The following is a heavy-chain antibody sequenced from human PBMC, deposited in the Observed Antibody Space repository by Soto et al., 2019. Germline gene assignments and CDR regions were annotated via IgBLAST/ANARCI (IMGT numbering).Heavy chain of an antibody. J-gene: IGHJ5*02. CDR3: ARDMGYSSSPNWFDP. CDR2: ISAYNGNT. D-gene: IGHD6-13*01. Sequence: ASVKVCGKASGYTFTSYCISWVRQAPGQGLEWMGWISAYNGNTNYAQKLQGRVTMTTDTSTSTAYMELRSLRSDDTAVYYCARDMGYSSSPNWFDPWGQGTLVTVSS. V-gene: IGHV1-18*04. CDR1: GYTFTSYC.